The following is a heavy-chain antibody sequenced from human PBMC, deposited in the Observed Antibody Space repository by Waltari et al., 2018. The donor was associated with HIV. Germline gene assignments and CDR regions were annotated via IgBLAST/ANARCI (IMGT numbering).Heavy chain of an antibody. CDR3: AKRQQLVRTGWFDP. J-gene: IGHJ5*02. CDR2: IRGSGGST. V-gene: IGHV3-23*01. Sequence: EVQLLESGGGLVQPGGSLRLSCAASGFTFYNYAMSWVRQAPGKGLEGVSAIRGSGGSTYYADSVKGRFTISRDNSKNTLYLQMNSLRAEDTAVYYCAKRQQLVRTGWFDPWGQGTLVTVSS. D-gene: IGHD6-6*01. CDR1: GFTFYNYA.